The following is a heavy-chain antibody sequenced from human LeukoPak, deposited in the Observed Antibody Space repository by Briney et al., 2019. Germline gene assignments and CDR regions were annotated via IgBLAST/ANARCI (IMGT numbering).Heavy chain of an antibody. Sequence: GGSLRLSSVASGFTFNTYGMNWVRQAPGKGLEWVSFLRYDGRNQYYADSVKGRFTISRDNPNNTVYLQMNSLRPEDTAVYYCAKDPVAGAPTYYFDNWGQGTRVTVSS. V-gene: IGHV3-30*02. D-gene: IGHD6-19*01. CDR1: GFTFNTYG. J-gene: IGHJ4*02. CDR3: AKDPVAGAPTYYFDN. CDR2: LRYDGRNQ.